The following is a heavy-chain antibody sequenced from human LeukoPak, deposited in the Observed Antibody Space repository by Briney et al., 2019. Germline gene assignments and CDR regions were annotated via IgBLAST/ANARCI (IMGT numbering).Heavy chain of an antibody. D-gene: IGHD3-10*01. Sequence: SETLTLTCTVSGYSISSGYYWGWIRQPPGKGLEWIGSIYHSGSTYYNPSLKSRVTISVDTSKNQFSLKLSSVTAADTAVYYCARRPYYYGSGSPGGFDYWGQGTLVTVSS. CDR3: ARRPYYYGSGSPGGFDY. V-gene: IGHV4-38-2*02. J-gene: IGHJ4*02. CDR1: GYSISSGYY. CDR2: IYHSGST.